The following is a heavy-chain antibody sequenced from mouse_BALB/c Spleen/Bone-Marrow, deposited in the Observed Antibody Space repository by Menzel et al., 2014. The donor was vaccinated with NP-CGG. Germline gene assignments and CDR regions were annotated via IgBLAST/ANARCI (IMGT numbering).Heavy chain of an antibody. CDR1: GFNIKDTY. J-gene: IGHJ3*01. D-gene: IGHD1-1*01. CDR3: AMYYYGSSLFAY. V-gene: IGHV14-3*02. Sequence: VQLQQSGAELVKPGASVKLSCTASGFNIKDTYMHWVKQRPEQGLEWIGRIDPANGNTKYDPKFQGKATITADTSSNTAYLQLSSLTPEDPAVYRCAMYYYGSSLFAYWGQGTLVTVSA. CDR2: IDPANGNT.